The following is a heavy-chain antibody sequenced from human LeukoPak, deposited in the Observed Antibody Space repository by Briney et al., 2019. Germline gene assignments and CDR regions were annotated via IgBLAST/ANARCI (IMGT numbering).Heavy chain of an antibody. CDR3: AKPRVGDFIVVVPAAEDC. J-gene: IGHJ4*02. V-gene: IGHV3-23*01. CDR2: ISGSGGST. D-gene: IGHD2-2*01. Sequence: PGGSLRLSCAASGFTFSSYAMSWVRQAPGKGLEWVSAISGSGGSTYYADSVKGRFTISRDNSRNTLFLHMNTLRAEDTAVYYCAKPRVGDFIVVVPAAEDCWGQGTLVTVSS. CDR1: GFTFSSYA.